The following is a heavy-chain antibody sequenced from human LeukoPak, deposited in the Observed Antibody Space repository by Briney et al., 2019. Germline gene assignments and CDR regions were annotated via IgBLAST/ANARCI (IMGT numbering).Heavy chain of an antibody. CDR1: AYTFTGFY. J-gene: IGHJ4*02. Sequence: ASVKVSCKASAYTFTGFYMHWVRQAPGQGFEWMGWINPNSGGTNYAQQFLGRVTMTRDTSISTAYMELSRLRPDDTAVYYCAREVEMATIDYWGQGTLVTVSS. CDR2: INPNSGGT. CDR3: AREVEMATIDY. V-gene: IGHV1-2*02. D-gene: IGHD5-24*01.